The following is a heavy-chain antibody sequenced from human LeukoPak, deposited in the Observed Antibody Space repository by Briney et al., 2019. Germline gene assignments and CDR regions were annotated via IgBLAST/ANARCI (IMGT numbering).Heavy chain of an antibody. CDR2: VVDSGTTM. CDR3: ARGARFFGSGSYDY. CDR1: GFPFSGYE. D-gene: IGHD3-10*01. J-gene: IGHJ4*02. V-gene: IGHV3-48*03. Sequence: GGSLRLSCAASGFPFSGYEMNWVRQAPGKGPEWISGVVDSGTTMYYADSVKGRFTISRDNAKESLHLQMDSLRAEDTGIYFCARGARFFGSGSYDYWGQGILVTVSS.